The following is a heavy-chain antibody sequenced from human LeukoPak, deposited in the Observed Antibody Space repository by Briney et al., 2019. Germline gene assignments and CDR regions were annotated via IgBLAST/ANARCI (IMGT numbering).Heavy chain of an antibody. V-gene: IGHV3-21*01. Sequence: KSGGFLRLSCAASGFTFSSCSMNWGRQAPGKGLEWVSSISSSSSYIYYADSVKGRFTISRDNAKNSLYLQMNSLRAEDTAVYYCARFPEIGYGNAPFDYWGQGTLVTVSS. J-gene: IGHJ4*02. CDR3: ARFPEIGYGNAPFDY. CDR1: GFTFSSCS. CDR2: ISSSSSYI. D-gene: IGHD1-14*01.